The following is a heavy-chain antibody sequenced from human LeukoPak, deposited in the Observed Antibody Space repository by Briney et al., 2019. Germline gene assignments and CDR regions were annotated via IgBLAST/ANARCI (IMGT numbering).Heavy chain of an antibody. CDR2: ISSSSSYI. CDR1: GFTFSSYS. CDR3: ARGGIAAAGNTNFDY. D-gene: IGHD6-13*01. V-gene: IGHV3-21*01. Sequence: GGSLRLSCAASGFTFSSYSMNWVRQAPGKGLEWVSSISSSSSYIYYADSVKGRFTISRDNAKNSLYLQMNSLSAEDTAVYYCARGGIAAAGNTNFDYWGQGTLVTVSS. J-gene: IGHJ4*02.